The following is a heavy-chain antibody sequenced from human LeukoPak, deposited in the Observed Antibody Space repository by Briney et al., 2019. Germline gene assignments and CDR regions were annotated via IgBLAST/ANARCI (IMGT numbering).Heavy chain of an antibody. CDR1: GDSISGYY. J-gene: IGHJ5*02. Sequence: PSETLSLTCTVSGDSISGYYWSWIRQPPGKGLEWIGYIYHSGSTDYNPSFRSRVTISVDTSTNQFYLRLSSVTAADTAIYYCARGGYSTDFGPNWFDPWGQGTLATVSS. D-gene: IGHD5-12*01. CDR3: ARGGYSTDFGPNWFDP. V-gene: IGHV4-59*01. CDR2: IYHSGST.